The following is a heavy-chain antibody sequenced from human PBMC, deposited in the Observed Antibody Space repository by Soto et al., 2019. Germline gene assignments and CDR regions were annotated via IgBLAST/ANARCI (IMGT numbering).Heavy chain of an antibody. CDR2: INPNSGGT. V-gene: IGHV1-2*04. CDR3: ARKPSYCSGGSCYHYFDY. Sequence: QVQLVQSGAAVKKPGASVKVSCKASGYTFTGYYMHWVRQAPGQGLEWMGWINPNSGGTNYAQKFQGWVTMTRDTSISTAYMELSRLRSDDTAVYYCARKPSYCSGGSCYHYFDYWGQGTLVTVSS. D-gene: IGHD2-15*01. J-gene: IGHJ4*02. CDR1: GYTFTGYY.